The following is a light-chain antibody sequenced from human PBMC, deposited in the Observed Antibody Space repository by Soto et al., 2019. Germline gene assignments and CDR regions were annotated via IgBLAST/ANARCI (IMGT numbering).Light chain of an antibody. CDR1: SSDVGSYNR. Sequence: SVLTQRPSVSGSPRQSVAISCTETSSDVGSYNRVSWYQQPPGTAPKVMIYEVNNRPSGGPDRFSGSKSGNTASLTISGLQAEDEADYYCSSYTSSNTYVFGTGTRSPS. J-gene: IGLJ1*01. CDR3: SSYTSSNTYV. CDR2: EVN. V-gene: IGLV2-18*02.